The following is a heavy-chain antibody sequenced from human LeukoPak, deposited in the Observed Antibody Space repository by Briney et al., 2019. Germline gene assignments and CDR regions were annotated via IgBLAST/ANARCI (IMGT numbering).Heavy chain of an antibody. CDR1: GYTFTSYG. CDR3: ARGTRGGGWPPLSTY. V-gene: IGHV1-18*01. J-gene: IGHJ4*02. D-gene: IGHD6-19*01. CDR2: ISAYNGNT. Sequence: GASVKVSCKASGYTFTSYGISWVRQAPGQGLEWMGWISAYNGNTNYAQKLQGRVTMTTDTSTSTAYMELSSLRSEDTAVYYCARGTRGGGWPPLSTYWGQGTLVTVFS.